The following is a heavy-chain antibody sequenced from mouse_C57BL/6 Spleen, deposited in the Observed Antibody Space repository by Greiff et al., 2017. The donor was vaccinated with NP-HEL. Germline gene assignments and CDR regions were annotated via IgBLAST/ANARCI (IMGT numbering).Heavy chain of an antibody. Sequence: EVQVVESGGGLVKPGGSLKLSCAASGFTFSSYAMSWVRQTPEKRLEWVATISDGGSYTYYPDNVKGRFTISRDNAKNNLYLQMSHLKSEDTAMYYCARDNCDYYYAMDYWGQGTSVTVSS. J-gene: IGHJ4*01. D-gene: IGHD4-1*01. V-gene: IGHV5-4*01. CDR2: ISDGGSYT. CDR3: ARDNCDYYYAMDY. CDR1: GFTFSSYA.